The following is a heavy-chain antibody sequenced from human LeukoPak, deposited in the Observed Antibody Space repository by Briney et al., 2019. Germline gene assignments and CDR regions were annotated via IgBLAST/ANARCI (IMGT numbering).Heavy chain of an antibody. V-gene: IGHV1-69*06. Sequence: GASVKVSCKASGGTFSSYAINWVRQAPGQGLKWMGGIIPIFGTANYAQKFQGRVTITADKSTSTAYMELSSLRSEDTAVYYCARGALMGKDGYYYYYMDVWGKGTTVTVSS. CDR1: GGTFSSYA. CDR2: IIPIFGTA. CDR3: ARGALMGKDGYYYYYMDV. D-gene: IGHD2-8*01. J-gene: IGHJ6*03.